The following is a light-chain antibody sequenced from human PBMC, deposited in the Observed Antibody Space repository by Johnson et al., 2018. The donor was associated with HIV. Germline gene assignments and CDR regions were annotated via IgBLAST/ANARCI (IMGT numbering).Light chain of an antibody. V-gene: IGLV1-51*01. J-gene: IGLJ1*01. CDR1: SSNIGNNY. Sequence: QSVLTQPPSVSAAPGQKVTISCSGSSSNIGNNYVSWYQQLPGTAPKLLIYDNNKRPPGIPDRFSGSKSGKSATLGITGLQTGDEADYYCGTWDSSLSAGVFGTGTKVTVL. CDR2: DNN. CDR3: GTWDSSLSAGV.